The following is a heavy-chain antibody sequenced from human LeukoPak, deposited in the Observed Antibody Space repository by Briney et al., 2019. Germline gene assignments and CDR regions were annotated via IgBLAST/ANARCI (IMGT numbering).Heavy chain of an antibody. CDR1: GGTFSSYA. V-gene: IGHV1-18*01. CDR3: ARDPAKGSSSVDY. J-gene: IGHJ4*02. D-gene: IGHD6-6*01. CDR2: ISAYNGNT. Sequence: ASVKVSCKASGGTFSSYAISWVRQAPGQGLEWMGWISAYNGNTNYAQKLQGRVTMTTDTSTSTAYMELRSLRSDDTAVYYCARDPAKGSSSVDYWGQGTLVTVSS.